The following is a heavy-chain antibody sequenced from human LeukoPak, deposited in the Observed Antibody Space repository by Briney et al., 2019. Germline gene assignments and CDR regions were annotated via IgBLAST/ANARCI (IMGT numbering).Heavy chain of an antibody. Sequence: SGTLSLTCTVSGGSISSGGYYWSWIRQPPGKGLEWIGYIYHSGSTYYNPSLKSRVTISVDRSKNQFSLKLSSVTAADTAVYYCARVGAALVGGAFDIWGQGTMVTVSS. D-gene: IGHD1-26*01. V-gene: IGHV4-30-2*01. J-gene: IGHJ3*02. CDR1: GGSISSGGYY. CDR3: ARVGAALVGGAFDI. CDR2: IYHSGST.